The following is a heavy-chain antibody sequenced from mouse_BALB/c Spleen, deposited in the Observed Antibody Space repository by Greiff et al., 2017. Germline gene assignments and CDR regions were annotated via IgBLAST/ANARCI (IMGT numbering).Heavy chain of an antibody. V-gene: IGHV10-1*02. CDR1: GFTFNTYA. CDR3: VRHGAYYGNLFDV. D-gene: IGHD2-10*01. J-gene: IGHJ1*01. Sequence: EVQRVESGGGLVQPKGSLKLSCAASGFTFNTYAMNWVRQAPGKGLEWVARIRSKSNNYATYYADSVKDRFTISRDDSQSMLYLQMNNLKTEDTAMYYCVRHGAYYGNLFDVWGAGTTVTVSA. CDR2: IRSKSNNYAT.